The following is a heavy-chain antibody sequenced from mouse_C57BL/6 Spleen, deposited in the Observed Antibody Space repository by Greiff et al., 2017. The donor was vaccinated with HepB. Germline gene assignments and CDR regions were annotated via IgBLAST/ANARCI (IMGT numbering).Heavy chain of an antibody. CDR1: GFTFSSYA. D-gene: IGHD2-3*01. V-gene: IGHV5-4*01. CDR2: ISDGGSYT. J-gene: IGHJ2*01. Sequence: EVQLVESGGGLVKPGGSLKLSCAASGFTFSSYAMSWVRQTPEKRLEWVATISDGGSYTYYPDNVKGRFTISRDNAKNNPYLQMSHLKSEDTAMYYCARDSYDGYYLYYFDYWGQGTTLTVSS. CDR3: ARDSYDGYYLYYFDY.